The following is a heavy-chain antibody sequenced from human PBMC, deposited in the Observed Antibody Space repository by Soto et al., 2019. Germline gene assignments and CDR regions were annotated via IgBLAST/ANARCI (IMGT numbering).Heavy chain of an antibody. D-gene: IGHD3-10*01. CDR1: GYGFRDYV. V-gene: IGHV1-18*01. CDR2: SGIESGGT. CDR3: ARGFYQSGTYWADCFHP. J-gene: IGHJ5*02. Sequence: DAVKVYCKGSGYGFRDYVMIWMRQAPGQGLELMGWSGIESGGTHYARNYARKFQGRVTLTTDTSTTTVYMELRSLTSDDTAVYFCARGFYQSGTYWADCFHPLGQGNLLTFSS.